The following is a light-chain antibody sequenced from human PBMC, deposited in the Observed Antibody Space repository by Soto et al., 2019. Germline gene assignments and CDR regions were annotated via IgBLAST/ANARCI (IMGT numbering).Light chain of an antibody. CDR1: SSNIGTYT. Sequence: QSVLTQPPSASGTPGQRVTISCSGSSSNIGTYTVNWYQQLPGTAPKLLIYSNNQRPSGVPDRFSGSKSGTSASLAISGLQSEDESDYYCSTWDESLNGLVFGTGTNVTVL. CDR3: STWDESLNGLV. V-gene: IGLV1-44*01. J-gene: IGLJ1*01. CDR2: SNN.